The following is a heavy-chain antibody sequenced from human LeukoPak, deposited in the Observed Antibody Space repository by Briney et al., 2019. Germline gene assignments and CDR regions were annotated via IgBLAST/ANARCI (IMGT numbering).Heavy chain of an antibody. Sequence: SETLSLTCTVSGGSISSSYWSWIRQPPGKGLEWIGYIYYSGSINYNPPLKSRVTISVDTSKNQFSLKLSSVTAADTAVYYCARYGDYGHDYWGQGTLVTVFS. CDR2: IYYSGSI. V-gene: IGHV4-59*01. D-gene: IGHD4-17*01. CDR1: GGSISSSY. CDR3: ARYGDYGHDY. J-gene: IGHJ4*02.